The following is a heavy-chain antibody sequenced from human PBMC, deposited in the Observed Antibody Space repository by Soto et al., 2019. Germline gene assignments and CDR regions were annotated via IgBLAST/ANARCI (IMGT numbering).Heavy chain of an antibody. J-gene: IGHJ4*02. CDR1: DLSFSNAY. CDR3: TTRGALGY. CDR2: IKSKTDGGTI. Sequence: EVQLVESGGGLVKPGASLRLPCAASDLSFSNAYINWVRQAPGKGLEWVGRIKSKTDGGTIDYAAPVKGRFIISRDDSSNTVYLQMNSPKTEDTAVYYCTTRGALGYWGQGTLVTVSS. D-gene: IGHD2-15*01. V-gene: IGHV3-15*07.